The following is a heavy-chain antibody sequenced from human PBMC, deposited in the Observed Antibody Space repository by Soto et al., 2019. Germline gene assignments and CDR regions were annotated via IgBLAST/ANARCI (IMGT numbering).Heavy chain of an antibody. CDR1: AGSVNRDNFY. J-gene: IGHJ4*02. D-gene: IGHD6-6*01. Sequence: SETLSPPCPVSAGSVNRDNFYWSWFRQTPGRGLEWIGYIYYTGSTNYNPSLKSRVTISIVTSRNQFSLKLSSVTAADTAVYYCAREFSNSPEAFDSWGQGRLVTVSS. CDR3: AREFSNSPEAFDS. V-gene: IGHV4-61*01. CDR2: IYYTGST.